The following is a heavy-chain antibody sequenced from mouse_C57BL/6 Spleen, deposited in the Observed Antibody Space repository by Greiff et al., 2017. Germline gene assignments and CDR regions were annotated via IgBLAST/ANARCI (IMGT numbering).Heavy chain of an antibody. J-gene: IGHJ2*01. CDR2: IYPGDGDT. CDR3: ARGEYYFDD. V-gene: IGHV1-82*01. CDR1: GYAFSSSW. Sequence: QVQLQQSGPELVKPGASVKISCKASGYAFSSSWIKWVKQRPGKGLEWIGRIYPGDGDTNYNGKFKGKATLTADKSSSTAYMQLSSLTSEDSAVYFCARGEYYFDDWGKGTTLTVSS.